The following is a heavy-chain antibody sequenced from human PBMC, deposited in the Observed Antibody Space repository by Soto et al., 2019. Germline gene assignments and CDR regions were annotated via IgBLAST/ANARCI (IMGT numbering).Heavy chain of an antibody. V-gene: IGHV3-23*01. J-gene: IGHJ6*03. CDR2: ISGSGGST. CDR3: AKVLNYDFWSGPSDATTCMDV. CDR1: GFTFSSYA. Sequence: GGSLRLSCAASGFTFSSYAMSWVRQAPGKGLEWVSAISGSGGSTYYADSVKGRFTISRDNSKNTLYLQMNSLRAEDTAVYYCAKVLNYDFWSGPSDATTCMDVWGKGTTVTVSS. D-gene: IGHD3-3*01.